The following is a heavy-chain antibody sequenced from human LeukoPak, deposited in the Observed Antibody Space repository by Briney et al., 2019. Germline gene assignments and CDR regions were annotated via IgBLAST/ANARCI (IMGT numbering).Heavy chain of an antibody. J-gene: IGHJ3*02. Sequence: SETLSLTCTVSGGSISSSSYYWGWIRQPPGKGLEWIGSIYHSGSTYYNPSLKSRVTISVDTSKNQFSLKLSSVTAADTAVYYCARHLSYPTPRRYASDIWGQGTMVTVSS. CDR1: GGSISSSSYY. CDR3: ARHLSYPTPRRYASDI. CDR2: IYHSGST. V-gene: IGHV4-39*01. D-gene: IGHD1-1*01.